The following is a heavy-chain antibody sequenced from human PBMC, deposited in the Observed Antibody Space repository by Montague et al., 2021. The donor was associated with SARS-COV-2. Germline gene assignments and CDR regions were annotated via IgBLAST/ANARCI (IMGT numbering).Heavy chain of an antibody. D-gene: IGHD4-17*01. CDR3: AMRGGALDAFDI. J-gene: IGHJ3*02. V-gene: IGHV4-39*01. Sequence: SETLSLTCTVSGGSIRTSSYYWGWIRQPPGKGLDWIGSIYYSGSTYYNPSLKSRVTISVDTFKNQFSLKLGSVTAADTAVYYCAMRGGALDAFDIWGQGTMVIVSS. CDR2: IYYSGST. CDR1: GGSIRTSSYY.